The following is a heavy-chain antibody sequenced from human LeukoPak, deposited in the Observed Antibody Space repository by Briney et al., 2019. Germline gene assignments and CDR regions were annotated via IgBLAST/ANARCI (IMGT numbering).Heavy chain of an antibody. CDR3: ATHSKR. Sequence: GGSLRLSCAASGFTFSSYSMYWVRQAPGKGLEWVSYISSSNSTIYYADSVKGRFTISRDNAKNSLYLQMNSLRAEDTAVYYCATHSKRWGQGTLVTVSS. CDR2: ISSSNSTI. CDR1: GFTFSSYS. D-gene: IGHD6-13*01. J-gene: IGHJ1*01. V-gene: IGHV3-48*01.